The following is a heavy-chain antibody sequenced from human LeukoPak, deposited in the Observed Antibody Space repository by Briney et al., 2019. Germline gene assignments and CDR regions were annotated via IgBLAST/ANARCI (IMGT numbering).Heavy chain of an antibody. CDR1: GFTFSSCG. Sequence: GRSLRLSCAASGFTFSSCGMHWVRQAPGKGLEWVAVIWYDGSHEYYADSVKGRFTISRDSSKNTLFLQMNSLRAEDTAVYYCAKAGGAYSSSWYLYFDYWGQGTLVTVSS. D-gene: IGHD6-13*01. V-gene: IGHV3-33*06. CDR2: IWYDGSHE. CDR3: AKAGGAYSSSWYLYFDY. J-gene: IGHJ4*02.